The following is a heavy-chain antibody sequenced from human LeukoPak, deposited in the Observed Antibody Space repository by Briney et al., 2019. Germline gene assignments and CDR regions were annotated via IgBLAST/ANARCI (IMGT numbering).Heavy chain of an antibody. CDR3: ARDRIAALYWYFDL. J-gene: IGHJ2*01. CDR1: GFTFSDYY. V-gene: IGHV3-11*04. CDR2: ISSSGSTI. D-gene: IGHD6-13*01. Sequence: GGSLRLSCAASGFTFSDYYMSWIRQAPGKGLEWVSYISSSGSTIYYADSVKGRFTISRDNAKNSLYLQMNSLRAEDTAVYYCARDRIAALYWYFDLWGRGTLVTVSS.